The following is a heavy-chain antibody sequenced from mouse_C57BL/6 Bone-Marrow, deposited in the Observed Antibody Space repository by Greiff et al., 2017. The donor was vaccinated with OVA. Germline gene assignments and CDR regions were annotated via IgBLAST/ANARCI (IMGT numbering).Heavy chain of an antibody. V-gene: IGHV1-64*01. D-gene: IGHD3-2*02. CDR3: ARSRGDSSGYGN. J-gene: IGHJ2*01. CDR1: GYTFTSYW. Sequence: QVQLQQPGAELVKPGASVKLSCKASGYTFTSYWMHWVKQRPGQGLEWIGMIHPNSGSTNYNEKFKSKATLTVDKSSSTAYMQLSSLTSEDSAVYYCARSRGDSSGYGNWGQGTTLTVSS. CDR2: IHPNSGST.